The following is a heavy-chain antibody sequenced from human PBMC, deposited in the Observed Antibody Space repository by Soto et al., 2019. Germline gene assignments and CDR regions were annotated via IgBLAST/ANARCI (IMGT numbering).Heavy chain of an antibody. Sequence: GSLRLSCVASVITVVSRAMSWVRQAPGEGLEWVSTITDTGGDTKYADSVRGRFTMSRDNSKKTLYLQMNSLRVEDSALYYCARGSTDSYPGSRIFDFWGRGTLVTVSS. CDR3: ARGSTDSYPGSRIFDF. CDR1: VITVVSRA. CDR2: ITDTGGDT. D-gene: IGHD3-10*01. V-gene: IGHV3-23*01. J-gene: IGHJ4*02.